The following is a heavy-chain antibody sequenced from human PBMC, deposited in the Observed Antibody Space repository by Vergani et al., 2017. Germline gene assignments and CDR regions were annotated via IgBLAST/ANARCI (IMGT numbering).Heavy chain of an antibody. Sequence: QMQLQESGPGLVKASETLSLTCTVSGDSIISRSYYWGWIRQPPRKGLEWIGSIYNSGNGDSSSSPKSRVTISADTSKNQFSLRLTSVTAADTAVYYCASGKYYSDSTSHFRGRYFDVWGRGTLVTVPS. CDR2: IYNSGNG. V-gene: IGHV4-39*01. D-gene: IGHD3-16*01. J-gene: IGHJ2*01. CDR1: GDSIISRSYY. CDR3: ASGKYYSDSTSHFRGRYFDV.